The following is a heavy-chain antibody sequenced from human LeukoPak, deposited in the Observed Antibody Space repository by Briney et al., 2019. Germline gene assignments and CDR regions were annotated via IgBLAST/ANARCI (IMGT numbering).Heavy chain of an antibody. V-gene: IGHV3-21*04. D-gene: IGHD2-2*01. Sequence: NPGGSLRLSCAASGFTFSSFNMNWVRQAPGKGLEWVSSISSSSSYIYYADSVKGRFTISRDNSRDTLSVQINSLRAEDTAVYYCAKLQSVVIPAAMLGFDYWGQGILVTVSS. CDR2: ISSSSSYI. CDR1: GFTFSSFN. J-gene: IGHJ4*02. CDR3: AKLQSVVIPAAMLGFDY.